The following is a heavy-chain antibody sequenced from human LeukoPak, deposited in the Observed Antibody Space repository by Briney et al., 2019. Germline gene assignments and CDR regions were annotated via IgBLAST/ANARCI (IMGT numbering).Heavy chain of an antibody. CDR1: GFTFSIYA. Sequence: GGSLRLSCAASGFTFSIYAMPWVRQAPGKGLEWVAVISYAGRNTFYTDSVKGRFTISRDNSKNTLYLQMNSLGPGDTAVYYCARDWGGGTGWYFDLWGRGTLVTASS. J-gene: IGHJ2*01. CDR3: ARDWGGGTGWYFDL. D-gene: IGHD3-16*01. CDR2: ISYAGRNT. V-gene: IGHV3-30-3*01.